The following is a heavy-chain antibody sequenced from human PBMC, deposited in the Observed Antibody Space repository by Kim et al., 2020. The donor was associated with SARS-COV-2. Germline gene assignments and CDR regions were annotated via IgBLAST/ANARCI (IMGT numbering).Heavy chain of an antibody. D-gene: IGHD3-9*01. CDR2: IWYDGSNK. CDR1: GFTFSSYG. Sequence: GGSLRLSCAASGFTFSSYGMHWVRQDPGKGLEWVAVIWYDGSNKYYADSVKGRFTISRDNSKNTLYLQMNSLRDEDTAVYYCARDARERYFDWLLIDYWGQGTLVTVTS. J-gene: IGHJ4*02. V-gene: IGHV3-33*01. CDR3: ARDARERYFDWLLIDY.